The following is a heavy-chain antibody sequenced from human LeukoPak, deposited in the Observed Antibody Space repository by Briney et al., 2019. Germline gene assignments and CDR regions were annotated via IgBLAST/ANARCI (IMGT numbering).Heavy chain of an antibody. CDR1: GYPISSGYY. CDR2: IYHSGST. Sequence: PSETLSLTCTVSGYPISSGYYWGWIRQPPGKGLEWIGSIYHSGSTYYNPSLKSRVTISVDTSKNQFSLKLSSVTAADTAAYYCAREVHAKAWFDPWGQGTLVTVSS. CDR3: AREVHAKAWFDP. J-gene: IGHJ5*02. V-gene: IGHV4-38-2*02.